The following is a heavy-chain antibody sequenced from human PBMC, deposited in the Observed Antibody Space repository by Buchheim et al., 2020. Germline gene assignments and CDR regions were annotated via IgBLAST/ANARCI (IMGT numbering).Heavy chain of an antibody. J-gene: IGHJ3*02. Sequence: EVQLVESGGGLVQPGGSLRLSCAASGFTFSSYEMNWVRQAPGKGLEWVSYISSSGSTIYYADSVKGRFTISRDNAKNSLYLPMNSLRAEDTAVYYCARDASVVVPVFSDIWGQGT. CDR3: ARDASVVVPVFSDI. CDR1: GFTFSSYE. V-gene: IGHV3-48*03. CDR2: ISSSGSTI. D-gene: IGHD2-2*01.